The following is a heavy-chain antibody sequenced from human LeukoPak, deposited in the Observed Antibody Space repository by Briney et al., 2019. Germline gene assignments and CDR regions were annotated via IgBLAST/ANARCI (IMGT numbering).Heavy chain of an antibody. CDR2: IRYDGSNK. V-gene: IGHV3-30*02. J-gene: IGHJ6*03. CDR3: ARDGLYYYYMDV. Sequence: GGSLRLSCAASGFTFSSYGMHWVRQAPGKGLEWVAFIRYDGSNKYYADSVKGRFTISRDNAKNSLYLQMNSLRAEDTAVYYCARDGLYYYYMDVWGKGTTVTVSS. CDR1: GFTFSSYG.